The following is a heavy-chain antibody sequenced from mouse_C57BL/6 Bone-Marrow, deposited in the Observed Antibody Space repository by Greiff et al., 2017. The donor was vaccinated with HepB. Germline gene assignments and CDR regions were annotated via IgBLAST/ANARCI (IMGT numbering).Heavy chain of an antibody. V-gene: IGHV14-4*01. J-gene: IGHJ2*01. Sequence: VQLQQSGAELVRPGASVKLSCTASGFNIKDDYMHWVKQRPEQGLEWIGWIDPENGDTEYASKFQGKATITADTSSNTAYLQLSSLTSEETAVYYCTPGEGYYVDYWGQGTTLTVSS. CDR2: IDPENGDT. CDR1: GFNIKDDY. CDR3: TPGEGYYVDY.